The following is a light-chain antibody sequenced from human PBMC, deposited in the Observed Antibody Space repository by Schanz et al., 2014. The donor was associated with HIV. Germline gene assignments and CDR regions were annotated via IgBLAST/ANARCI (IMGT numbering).Light chain of an antibody. J-gene: IGLJ3*02. CDR3: SSYAGSNIPWV. Sequence: QSALTQPPSASGSPGQSVTISCTGTSSDVGGYNYVSWYQQHPGKAPKLMIYEVSKRPLGVPDRFSGSKSGNTASLTVSGLQAEDEADYYCSSYAGSNIPWVFGGGTKLTVL. V-gene: IGLV2-8*01. CDR2: EVS. CDR1: SSDVGGYNY.